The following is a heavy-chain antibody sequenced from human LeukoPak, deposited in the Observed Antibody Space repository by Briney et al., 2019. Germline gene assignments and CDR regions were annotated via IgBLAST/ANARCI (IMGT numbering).Heavy chain of an antibody. Sequence: GGSLRLSCAASGFTFSSYAMTWVRQAPGKGLEWVSAISASGGSTYYADSVKGRFTISRDNSKNTLYLQMNSLRAEDTAVYYCAKGPTGGSGWYGVNYWGQGTLVTVSS. V-gene: IGHV3-23*01. J-gene: IGHJ4*02. D-gene: IGHD6-19*01. CDR3: AKGPTGGSGWYGVNY. CDR1: GFTFSSYA. CDR2: ISASGGST.